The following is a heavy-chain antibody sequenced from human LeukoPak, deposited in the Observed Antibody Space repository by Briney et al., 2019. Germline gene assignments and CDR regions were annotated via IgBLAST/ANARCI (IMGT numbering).Heavy chain of an antibody. D-gene: IGHD3-10*01. CDR1: GGSVSSGSYY. J-gene: IGHJ4*02. Sequence: SETLSLTCTVSGGSVSSGSYYWSWIRQPPGKGLEWIGYIYYSGSTNYNPSLKSRVTISVGTSKNQFSPKLSSVTAADTAVYYCATMVRGVILFDYWGQGTLVTVSS. CDR2: IYYSGST. V-gene: IGHV4-61*01. CDR3: ATMVRGVILFDY.